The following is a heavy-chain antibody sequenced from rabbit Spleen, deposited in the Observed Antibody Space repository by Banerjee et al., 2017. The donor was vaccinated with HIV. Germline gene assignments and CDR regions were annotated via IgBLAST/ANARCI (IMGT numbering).Heavy chain of an antibody. D-gene: IGHD6-1*01. J-gene: IGHJ4*01. V-gene: IGHV1S40*01. CDR1: GFSFSSGYD. CDR2: IYAGSSGST. Sequence: QSLEESGGGLVKPGASLTLTCKASGFSFSSGYDMCWVRKVPGKGVEWIACIYAGSSGSTYYATWAKGRFTISKTSSTTVTLQMTSLTAADTATYFCAREVLYAAYAGFGDATIYYFNLWGPGTLVTVS. CDR3: AREVLYAAYAGFGDATIYYFNL.